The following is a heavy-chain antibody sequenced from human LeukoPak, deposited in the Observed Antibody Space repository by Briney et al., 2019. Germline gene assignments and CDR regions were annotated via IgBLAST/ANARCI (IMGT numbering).Heavy chain of an antibody. Sequence: PSETLSLTCAVSGYSISSGYYWGWIRQPPGKGLEWIGSIYHSGSTYYNPSLKSRVTISVDTSKNQFSLKLSSVTAADTAVYYCARLWGATRDPHNWFDPWGQGTLVTVSS. CDR1: GYSISSGYY. CDR3: ARLWGATRDPHNWFDP. J-gene: IGHJ5*02. D-gene: IGHD3-16*01. V-gene: IGHV4-38-2*01. CDR2: IYHSGST.